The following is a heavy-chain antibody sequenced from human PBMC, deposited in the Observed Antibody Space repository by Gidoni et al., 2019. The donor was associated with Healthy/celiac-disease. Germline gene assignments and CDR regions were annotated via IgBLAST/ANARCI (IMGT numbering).Heavy chain of an antibody. Sequence: QVQEVGSGVGVVEPARSLRLACASSGLTFSSYGRHWVRQGPGKGLEWVAVISYDGSNKYYADSVKGRFTISRDNSKNTLYLQMNSLRAEDTAVYYCARSSIAVVGNYGMDVWGQGTTVTVSS. V-gene: IGHV3-30*03. D-gene: IGHD6-19*01. CDR3: ARSSIAVVGNYGMDV. CDR2: ISYDGSNK. CDR1: GLTFSSYG. J-gene: IGHJ6*02.